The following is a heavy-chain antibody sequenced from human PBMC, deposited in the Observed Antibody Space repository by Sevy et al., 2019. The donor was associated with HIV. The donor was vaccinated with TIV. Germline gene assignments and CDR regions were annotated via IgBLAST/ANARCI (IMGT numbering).Heavy chain of an antibody. D-gene: IGHD3-3*01. CDR2: IYTSGST. J-gene: IGHJ6*02. V-gene: IGHV4-61*02. CDR3: ARDFGYYGMDV. CDR1: GGSISSGSYY. Sequence: SETLSITCTVSGGSISSGSYYWSWIRQPAGKGLEWIGRIYTSGSTNYNPSLKSRVTMSVDTSKNQFSLKLSSVTAADTGVYYCARDFGYYGMDVWGQGTTVTVSS.